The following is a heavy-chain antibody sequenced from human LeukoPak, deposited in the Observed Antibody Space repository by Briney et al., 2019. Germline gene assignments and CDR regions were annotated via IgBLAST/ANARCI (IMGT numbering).Heavy chain of an antibody. D-gene: IGHD2-2*01. CDR1: KFTVSSKY. V-gene: IGHV3-66*01. J-gene: IGHJ3*02. CDR2: IYSGGST. Sequence: RGSLRLSCAASKFTVSSKYMSWVRQAPGKGLEWVSVIYSGGSTHYADSVKGRFTISRDNSKNTLYLQMNSLRAEDAAVYYCARGLVVSGYVSAVDIWGQGTMVTVSS. CDR3: ARGLVVSGYVSAVDI.